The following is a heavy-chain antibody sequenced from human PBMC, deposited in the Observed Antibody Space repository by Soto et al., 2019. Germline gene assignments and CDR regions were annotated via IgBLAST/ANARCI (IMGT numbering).Heavy chain of an antibody. CDR3: AKDRGTEWELLL. Sequence: EVQLLESGGGLVQPGGSLRLSCAASGFTFSSYAMSWVRQAPGKGLEWVSVISGSGGSPIYADSVKGRFTISRDNAKNTLYLQMNSLRAEDTAVYYCAKDRGTEWELLLWGQGNLVTVSS. CDR2: ISGSGGSP. CDR1: GFTFSSYA. J-gene: IGHJ4*02. V-gene: IGHV3-23*01. D-gene: IGHD1-26*01.